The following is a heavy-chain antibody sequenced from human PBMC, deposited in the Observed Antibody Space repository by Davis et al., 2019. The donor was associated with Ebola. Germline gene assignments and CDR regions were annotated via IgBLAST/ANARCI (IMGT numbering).Heavy chain of an antibody. V-gene: IGHV4-4*07. CDR2: IYTSGST. Sequence: PGGSLRLSCTVSGGSISRYYWSWIRQTAGKGLEWIGRIYTSGSTNYNPSLKSRVTMSVDTSKNQFSLKLSSVTAADTAVYYCARGNYIWGSYRYTVYDYWGQGTLVTVSS. J-gene: IGHJ4*02. CDR1: GGSISRYY. D-gene: IGHD3-16*02. CDR3: ARGNYIWGSYRYTVYDY.